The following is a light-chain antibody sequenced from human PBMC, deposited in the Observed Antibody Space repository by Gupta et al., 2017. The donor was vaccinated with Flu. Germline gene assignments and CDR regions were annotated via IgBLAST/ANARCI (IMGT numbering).Light chain of an antibody. CDR3: QQYDSTPQT. CDR1: QSVLYSSNNKNY. V-gene: IGKV4-1*01. J-gene: IGKJ1*01. CDR2: WAS. Sequence: SLGERATINCKSSQSVLYSSNNKNYLAWYQQKPGQPPKLLIYWASTQESGVPDRFSGSGSGTDFTLTISSLQAEDVAVYYCQQYDSTPQTFGQGTKVEIK.